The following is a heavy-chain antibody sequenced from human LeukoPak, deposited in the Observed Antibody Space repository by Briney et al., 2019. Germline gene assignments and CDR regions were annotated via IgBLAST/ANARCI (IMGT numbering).Heavy chain of an antibody. V-gene: IGHV4-39*01. CDR1: GGSVTSSSYY. D-gene: IGHD4-11*01. CDR3: ARRATVTTGYYYMDV. Sequence: PSETLSLTCDVSGGSVTSSSYYWGWIRQPPGKGLEWIGSVCYTGSTYYNPSLKSRVTVYVDTSKNRFSLKLNSVTAADTAMYYCARRATVTTGYYYMDVWGKGATVTVSS. CDR2: VCYTGST. J-gene: IGHJ6*03.